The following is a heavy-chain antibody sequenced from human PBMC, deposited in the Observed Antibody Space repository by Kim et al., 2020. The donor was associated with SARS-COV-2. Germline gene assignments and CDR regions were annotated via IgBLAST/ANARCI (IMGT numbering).Heavy chain of an antibody. CDR2: IYYTGNT. J-gene: IGHJ4*02. CDR1: GGSISSSTYY. CDR3: VRGPQF. V-gene: IGHV4-39*07. Sequence: SETLSLTCTVSGGSISSSTYYWGWIRQPPGKGLEWVGNIYYTGNTYYNPSFGARVTISVDTSTNQFSLNLASVTAADTAVYYCVRGPQFWGQGTRVTVSS.